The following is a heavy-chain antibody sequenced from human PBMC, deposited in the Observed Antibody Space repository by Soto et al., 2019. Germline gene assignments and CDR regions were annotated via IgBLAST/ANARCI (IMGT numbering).Heavy chain of an antibody. J-gene: IGHJ2*01. Sequence: QVQLVQSGAEVKKPGSSVKVSCKASGGTFSSYAISWVRQAPGQGLEWMGGIIPIFGTANYAQKFQGRGTTTADESTSTADMELSSLRSEDTAVYYCARRVPDWYFDLWGRGTLVTVSS. CDR1: GGTFSSYA. V-gene: IGHV1-69*12. CDR2: IIPIFGTA. CDR3: ARRVPDWYFDL. D-gene: IGHD3-10*01.